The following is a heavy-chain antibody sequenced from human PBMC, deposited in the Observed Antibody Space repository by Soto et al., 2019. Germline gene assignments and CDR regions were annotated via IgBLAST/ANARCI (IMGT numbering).Heavy chain of an antibody. V-gene: IGHV4-59*01. CDR1: GGSIINYY. CDR2: VFYTGST. Sequence: SETLSLTCTVSGGSIINYYWSWIRQPPGKGLEWMGYVFYTGSTNYNPSLQSRVTISVDRSKNQFSLKLSSVTAADTAVDYCAIDLKRDAFDIWGQGTMVTGSS. CDR3: AIDLKRDAFDI. J-gene: IGHJ3*02.